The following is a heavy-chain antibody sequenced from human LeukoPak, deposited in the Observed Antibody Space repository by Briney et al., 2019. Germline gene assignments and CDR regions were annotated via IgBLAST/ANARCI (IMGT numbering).Heavy chain of an antibody. CDR1: GFTVSSNY. Sequence: PGGSLRLSCAASGFTVSSNYMSWVRQAPGEGLEWVSVIYSGGSTYYADSVKGRFTISRDNSKNTLYLQMNSLRAEDTAVYYCARDLAMADAFDIWGQGTMVTVSS. CDR2: IYSGGST. V-gene: IGHV3-53*01. J-gene: IGHJ3*02. D-gene: IGHD5-18*01. CDR3: ARDLAMADAFDI.